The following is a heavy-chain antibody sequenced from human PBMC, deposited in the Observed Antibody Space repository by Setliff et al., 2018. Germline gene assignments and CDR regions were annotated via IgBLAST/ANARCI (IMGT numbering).Heavy chain of an antibody. CDR3: TVYNTGSSKDHY. CDR1: GGSFSGYY. D-gene: IGHD2-8*02. CDR2: INHNGDT. J-gene: IGHJ4*02. V-gene: IGHV4-34*01. Sequence: PSETLSLTCAVYGGSFSGYYWSWIRQPPGKGLEWIGEINHNGDTYFNPSLKSRVTISVDTSNHQFSLKLSSVTTADTALYYCTVYNTGSSKDHYWGQGTPVTVSS.